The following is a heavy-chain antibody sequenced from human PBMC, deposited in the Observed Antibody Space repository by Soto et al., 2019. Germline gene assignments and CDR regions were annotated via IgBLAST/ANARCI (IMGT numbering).Heavy chain of an antibody. D-gene: IGHD3-22*01. J-gene: IGHJ6*02. CDR3: ARDVYYYDSSGYYGYGMDV. CDR2: MNAGNGNT. Sequence: QVQLVQSGAEVKKPGASVKVSCKASGYTFTSYAMHWVRQAPGQRLEWMGWMNAGNGNTKYSQKFQGRFTITRDTSASTAYRELSSLRSEDTAVYYCARDVYYYDSSGYYGYGMDVWGQGTTVTVSS. CDR1: GYTFTSYA. V-gene: IGHV1-3*01.